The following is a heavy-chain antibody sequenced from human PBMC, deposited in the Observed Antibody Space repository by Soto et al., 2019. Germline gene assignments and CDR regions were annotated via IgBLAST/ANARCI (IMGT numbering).Heavy chain of an antibody. CDR2: ISPDGINT. J-gene: IGHJ4*02. Sequence: EVQLVESGGALVQPGGSLRLPCVASGFTFSSYWMHWVRQAPGKGLVWLSRISPDGINTDYADSVRGRFTISRDSAQHPRYLEVNRLSAEDTAVFYCARGTDMHPSDPRAPLIGIWGQGTLGNVSS. CDR1: GFTFSSYW. V-gene: IGHV3-74*01. CDR3: ARGTDMHPSDPRAPLIGI.